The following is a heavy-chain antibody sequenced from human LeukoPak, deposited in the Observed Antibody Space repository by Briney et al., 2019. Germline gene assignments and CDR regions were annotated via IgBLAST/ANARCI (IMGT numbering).Heavy chain of an antibody. Sequence: LAGGSLRLSCAASGFTFSNYGIHWVRQAPGKGLEWVAFISYDGSNKYNTDSVKGRFTISRDNSKNTLFLQMSSLRAEDTAVYYCARVSQHRRLYSYTYYFDYWGQGTLVTVSS. CDR1: GFTFSNYG. D-gene: IGHD5-18*01. CDR3: ARVSQHRRLYSYTYYFDY. CDR2: ISYDGSNK. V-gene: IGHV3-30*03. J-gene: IGHJ4*02.